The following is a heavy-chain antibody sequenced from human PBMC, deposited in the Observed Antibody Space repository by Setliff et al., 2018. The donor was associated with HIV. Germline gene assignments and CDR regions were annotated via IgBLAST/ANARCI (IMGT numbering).Heavy chain of an antibody. Sequence: PSETLSLTCTLNGVPLSDYYWNWIRQSPGKGLEWIVEVNHNGNINYNPSLKSRVTVSVDTSKTQYSLKMISVTAADTAMYYCAIGIVGVTSEMYWAQGTLVTVSS. CDR3: AIGIVGVTSEMY. J-gene: IGHJ4*02. CDR1: GVPLSDYY. CDR2: VNHNGNI. D-gene: IGHD2-21*02. V-gene: IGHV4-34*01.